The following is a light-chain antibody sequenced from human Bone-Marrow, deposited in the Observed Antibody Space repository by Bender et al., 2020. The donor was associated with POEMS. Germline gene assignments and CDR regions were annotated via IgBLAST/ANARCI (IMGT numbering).Light chain of an antibody. CDR1: RSDFVNYNL. J-gene: IGLJ1*01. Sequence: QSALTQPASVSGSPGQSITISCTGTRSDFVNYNLVSWYQQHPGKAPKLMIYEGRRRPSGVSHRFSGSKSGNTASLTISGLQAEDEADYYCCSYAGSKVFGTGTKVTVL. CDR3: CSYAGSKV. V-gene: IGLV2-23*01. CDR2: EGR.